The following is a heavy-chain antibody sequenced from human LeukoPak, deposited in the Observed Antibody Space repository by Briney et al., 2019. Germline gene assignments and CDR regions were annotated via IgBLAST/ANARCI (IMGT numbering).Heavy chain of an antibody. V-gene: IGHV4-59*01. D-gene: IGHD5-18*01. CDR3: ARGQSYTYVQNYDY. Sequence: PSETLSLTCTVSGGSISSNYWSWIRQPPGKGLEWIGYIYYSGSTNYNPSLKSRVTISVDTSKSQFSLKLTSVTAADTAVYYSARGQSYTYVQNYDYWGQGTLVTVSS. CDR2: IYYSGST. CDR1: GGSISSNY. J-gene: IGHJ4*02.